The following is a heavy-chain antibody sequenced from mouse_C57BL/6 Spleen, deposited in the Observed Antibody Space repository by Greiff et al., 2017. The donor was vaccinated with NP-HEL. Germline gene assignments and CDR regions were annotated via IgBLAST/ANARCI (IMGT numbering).Heavy chain of an antibody. Sequence: EVQLQESGPGLVKPSQSLSLTCSVTGYSITSGYYWNWIRQFPGNKLEWMGYISYDGSNNYNPSLNNRISSTRDTSKNQFFLKLNSVTTEDTATDYCARDWDVDWYFDVWGTGTTVTVSS. CDR1: GYSITSGYY. CDR2: ISYDGSN. J-gene: IGHJ1*03. D-gene: IGHD4-1*01. CDR3: ARDWDVDWYFDV. V-gene: IGHV3-6*01.